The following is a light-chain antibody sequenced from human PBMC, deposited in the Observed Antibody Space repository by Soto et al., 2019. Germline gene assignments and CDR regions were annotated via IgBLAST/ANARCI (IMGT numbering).Light chain of an antibody. CDR2: TAS. CDR3: QQTYITPYT. Sequence: DIRMTQSPSSPSASVGDTVTITCRASQSISSHLNWYQQKPGKAPNLLMYTASNLQSGVPSRFSGSGSGTDFTLTIDSLQPDDFATYYCQQTYITPYTFGQGTRLEIK. V-gene: IGKV1-39*01. J-gene: IGKJ5*01. CDR1: QSISSH.